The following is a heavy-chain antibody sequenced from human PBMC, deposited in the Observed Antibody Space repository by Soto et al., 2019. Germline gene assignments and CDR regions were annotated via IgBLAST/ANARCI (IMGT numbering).Heavy chain of an antibody. Sequence: GESLKISCKGSGYSFTNYWIAWVRQMPGKGLEYMGIIYPADSDTRYSPSFQGQVTISADKSISTAYLQWSSLKASDTAIYYCARRDLDSSWFASDYWGQRTLVTVSS. CDR2: IYPADSDT. V-gene: IGHV5-51*01. CDR3: ARRDLDSSWFASDY. D-gene: IGHD6-13*01. CDR1: GYSFTNYW. J-gene: IGHJ4*02.